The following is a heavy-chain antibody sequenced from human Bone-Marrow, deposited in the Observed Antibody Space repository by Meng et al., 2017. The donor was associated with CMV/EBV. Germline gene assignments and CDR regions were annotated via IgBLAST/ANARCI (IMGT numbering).Heavy chain of an antibody. CDR1: GGTFSSYA. CDR2: IIPILGIA. D-gene: IGHD3-3*01. Sequence: SVKVSCKASGGTFSSYAISWVRQAPGQGLEWMGGIIPILGIANYAQKFQGRVTITADKSTSTAYMELSSLRSEDTAVYYCARVPYDFWSGYYGLDWGQGTLVTVSS. J-gene: IGHJ4*02. CDR3: ARVPYDFWSGYYGLD. V-gene: IGHV1-69*10.